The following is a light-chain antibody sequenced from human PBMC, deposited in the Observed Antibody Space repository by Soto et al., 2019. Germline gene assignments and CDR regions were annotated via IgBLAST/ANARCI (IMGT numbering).Light chain of an antibody. Sequence: QSALTQPASVSGSPGQSITISCTGTSSDVGYYNYVSWYQHHPGRAPKLMIFDVTNRPSGVSNRFSGSKSANTASLTISGLQAEDEADYYCSSYTRSSTHVFGTGTKVTVL. CDR3: SSYTRSSTHV. CDR1: SSDVGYYNY. CDR2: DVT. J-gene: IGLJ1*01. V-gene: IGLV2-14*03.